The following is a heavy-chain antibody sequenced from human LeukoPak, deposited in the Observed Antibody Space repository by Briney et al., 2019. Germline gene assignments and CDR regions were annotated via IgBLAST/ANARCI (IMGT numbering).Heavy chain of an antibody. J-gene: IGHJ4*02. Sequence: GASVKVSCKASGYTFTSYDINWVRQATGQGLEWMGWMNPNSGNTGYAQKFQGRVTMTRNTSISTAYMKLSSLRSEDTAVYYCARVLWFGELLVWTLGYWGQGTLVTVSS. D-gene: IGHD3-10*01. V-gene: IGHV1-8*01. CDR1: GYTFTSYD. CDR3: ARVLWFGELLVWTLGY. CDR2: MNPNSGNT.